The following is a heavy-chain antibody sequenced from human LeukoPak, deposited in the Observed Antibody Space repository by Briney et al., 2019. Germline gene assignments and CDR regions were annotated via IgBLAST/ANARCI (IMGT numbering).Heavy chain of an antibody. V-gene: IGHV1-18*01. CDR3: ARVVVVPGAMRDVFDY. J-gene: IGHJ4*02. CDR2: ISAYNGNT. D-gene: IGHD2-2*01. CDR1: GYTFTSYG. Sequence: ASLKVSCTASGYTFTSYGISWVRQAPGQGLEWMGWISAYNGNTNYAQQLQGRVTMTTDTSTSTAYMELRSLRSDDTAVYYCARVVVVPGAMRDVFDYWGQGTLVTVS.